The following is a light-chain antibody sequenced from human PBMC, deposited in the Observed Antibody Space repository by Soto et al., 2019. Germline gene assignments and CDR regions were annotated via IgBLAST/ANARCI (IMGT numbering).Light chain of an antibody. J-gene: IGKJ1*01. V-gene: IGKV1-33*01. CDR1: QDITNF. Sequence: DIQMTQSPSSLSASVGDRVTITCQASQDITNFLNWYQQKPGKAPKLLIYVASSLVTGVPSRFSGSGSGTDFTFTISSLQPEDIATYYCQQYDILPWTFGQGTKVEIK. CDR2: VAS. CDR3: QQYDILPWT.